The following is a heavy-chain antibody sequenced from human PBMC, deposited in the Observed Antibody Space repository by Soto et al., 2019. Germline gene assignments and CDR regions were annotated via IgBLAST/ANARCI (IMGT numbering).Heavy chain of an antibody. Sequence: SLRLSCAASGFTVSSNYMSWVRQAPGKGLEWVSVIYSGGSTYYADSVKGRFTISRDNSKNTLYLQMNSLRAEDTAVYYCARVEGAYYDSSGYPTQNYFDYWGQGTLVTVSS. CDR2: IYSGGST. J-gene: IGHJ4*02. CDR1: GFTVSSNY. V-gene: IGHV3-53*01. CDR3: ARVEGAYYDSSGYPTQNYFDY. D-gene: IGHD3-22*01.